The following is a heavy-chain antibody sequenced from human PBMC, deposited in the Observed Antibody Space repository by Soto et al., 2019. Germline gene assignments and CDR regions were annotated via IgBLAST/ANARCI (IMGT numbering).Heavy chain of an antibody. D-gene: IGHD6-13*01. J-gene: IGHJ4*02. CDR3: ALGIAAAGPPFDY. Sequence: GGSLRLSCAASGFTFSSYAMHWVRQAPGKGLEWVAVISYDGSNKYYADSVKGRFTISGDNSKNTLYLQMNSLRAEDTAVYYCALGIAAAGPPFDYWGQGTLVTVSS. CDR1: GFTFSSYA. V-gene: IGHV3-30-3*01. CDR2: ISYDGSNK.